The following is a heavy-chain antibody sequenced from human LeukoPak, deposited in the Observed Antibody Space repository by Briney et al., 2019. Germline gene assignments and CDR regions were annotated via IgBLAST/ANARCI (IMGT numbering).Heavy chain of an antibody. D-gene: IGHD3-22*01. CDR3: ASSYYYDSSGYYPNVPFDY. J-gene: IGHJ4*02. CDR1: GGSISSGGYS. CDR2: IYHSGST. Sequence: SETLSLTCAVSGGSISSGGYSWSWIRQPPGKGLEWIGYIYHSGSTYYNPSLKSRVTISVDRSKNQFSLKLSSVTAADTAVYYCASSYYYDSSGYYPNVPFDYWGQGTLVTVSS. V-gene: IGHV4-30-2*01.